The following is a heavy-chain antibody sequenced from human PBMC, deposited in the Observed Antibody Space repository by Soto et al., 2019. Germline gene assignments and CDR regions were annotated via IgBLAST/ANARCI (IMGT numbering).Heavy chain of an antibody. CDR3: AHRVLRTVFGVVTTTAIYFDS. D-gene: IGHD3-3*01. Sequence: QITLNESGPTVVRPTETLTLTCRFSGFSLTTSGVGVGWVRQSPGKAPEWLALIYWDDDKRYSESLKSRLNNTKDTSKNQVVLTVAHLDPTDTATYYCAHRVLRTVFGVVTTTAIYFDSWGQGPPVAVSS. CDR1: GFSLTTSGVG. CDR2: IYWDDDK. J-gene: IGHJ4*02. V-gene: IGHV2-5*02.